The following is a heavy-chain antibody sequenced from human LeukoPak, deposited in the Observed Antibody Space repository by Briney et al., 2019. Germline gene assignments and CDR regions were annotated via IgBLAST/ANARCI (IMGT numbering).Heavy chain of an antibody. J-gene: IGHJ6*03. CDR1: GGSISSGGYY. D-gene: IGHD2-21*01. CDR3: ASSKVVIPMWNYYYMDV. V-gene: IGHV4-61*02. CDR2: IYTSGST. Sequence: SQTLSLTCTVSGGSISSGGYYWSWIRQPAGKGLEWIGRIYTSGSTNYNPSLKSRVTISVDTSKNQFSLKLSSVTAADTAVYYCASSKVVIPMWNYYYMDVWGKGTTVTVSS.